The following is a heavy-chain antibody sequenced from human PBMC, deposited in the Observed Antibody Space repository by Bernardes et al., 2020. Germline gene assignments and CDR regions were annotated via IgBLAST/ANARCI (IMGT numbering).Heavy chain of an antibody. CDR3: TRAGVHDYGDYPAFDI. Sequence: GGSLRLSRTASGFTFGDYAMSWFRQAPGKGLEWVGFIRSKAYGGTTEYAASVKGRFTIPRDDSKSIAYLQMNSLKTEDTAVYYCTRAGVHDYGDYPAFDIWGQGTMVTVSS. V-gene: IGHV3-49*03. CDR1: GFTFGDYA. CDR2: IRSKAYGGTT. D-gene: IGHD4-17*01. J-gene: IGHJ3*02.